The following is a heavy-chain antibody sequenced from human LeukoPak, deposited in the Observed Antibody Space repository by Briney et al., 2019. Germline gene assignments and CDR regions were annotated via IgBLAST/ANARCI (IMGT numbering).Heavy chain of an antibody. CDR1: GGSFSGYY. D-gene: IGHD3-3*01. Sequence: SETLSLTCAVYGGSFSGYYWSWIRQPPGKGLEWIGEINHSGSTNYNPSLKSRVTISVDTSKNQFSLKLSSVTAADTAVYYCARVPLYYDFWSGYYTRTDPFDIWGQGTMVTVSS. CDR2: INHSGST. J-gene: IGHJ3*02. V-gene: IGHV4-34*01. CDR3: ARVPLYYDFWSGYYTRTDPFDI.